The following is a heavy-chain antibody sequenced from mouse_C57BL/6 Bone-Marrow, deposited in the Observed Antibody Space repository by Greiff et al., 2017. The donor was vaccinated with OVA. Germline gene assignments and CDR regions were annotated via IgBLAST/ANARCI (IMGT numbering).Heavy chain of an antibody. CDR1: GYTFPDYY. CDR3: ARADYYGSSYDAMDY. J-gene: IGHJ4*01. Sequence: QVTLKESGAELVRPGASVKLSCKASGYTFPDYYINWVKQRPGQGLEWIARIYPGSGNTYYNEKFKGKATLTADNSSSTAYMQLSSLTSEDSTVYFCARADYYGSSYDAMDYWGQGTSVTVSS. D-gene: IGHD1-1*01. CDR2: IYPGSGNT. V-gene: IGHV1-76*01.